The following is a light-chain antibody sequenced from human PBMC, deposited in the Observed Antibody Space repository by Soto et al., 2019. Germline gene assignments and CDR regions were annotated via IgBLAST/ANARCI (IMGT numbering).Light chain of an antibody. CDR1: QGISNY. CDR2: AAS. Sequence: DIQMTQSPSSLSASVGDRVTITCRASQGISNYLAWYQQKPGKVPQLLIYAASTLQSGVPSRFSCSGSGTDFSLKTSNMQPEDVATYYCQEYNSDSGTFGQGTKVDIK. CDR3: QEYNSDSGT. J-gene: IGKJ1*01. V-gene: IGKV1-27*01.